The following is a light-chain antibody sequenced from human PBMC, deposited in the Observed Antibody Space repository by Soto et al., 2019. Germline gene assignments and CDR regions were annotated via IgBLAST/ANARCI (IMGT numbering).Light chain of an antibody. Sequence: EIVLTQFPATLSLSPGERAILSCRASQSVGTYLAWYQQRPGQAPRLLIYGASTRATGIPGRFSVSGSGTEFTLTISSMASEDFAVYDCQQYYTWPSFGQGTRLEIK. CDR2: GAS. J-gene: IGKJ5*01. CDR1: QSVGTY. CDR3: QQYYTWPS. V-gene: IGKV3-15*01.